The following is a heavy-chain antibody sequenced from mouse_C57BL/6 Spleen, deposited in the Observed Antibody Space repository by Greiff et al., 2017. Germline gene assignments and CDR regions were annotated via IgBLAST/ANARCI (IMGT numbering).Heavy chain of an antibody. CDR2: IDPETGGT. CDR1: GYTFTDYE. CDR3: TRDDDYDPFYAMDY. Sequence: VQLQESGAELVRPGASVTLSCKASGYTFTDYEMHWVKQTPVHGLEWIGAIDPETGGTAYNQKFKGKAILTADKSSSTAYMELRSLTSEDSAVYYCTRDDDYDPFYAMDYWGQGTSVTVSS. D-gene: IGHD2-4*01. V-gene: IGHV1-15*01. J-gene: IGHJ4*01.